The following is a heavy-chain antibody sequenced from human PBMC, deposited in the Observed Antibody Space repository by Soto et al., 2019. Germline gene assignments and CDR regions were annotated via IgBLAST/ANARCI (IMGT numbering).Heavy chain of an antibody. D-gene: IGHD6-19*01. Sequence: GASVKVSCEVSGYTLTELSMHWVRQAPGKGLEWMGGFDPEDGETIYAQKFQGRVTMTEDTSTDTAYMELSSLRSEDTAVYYCAHTLYSSGWYKVNAFDIWGQGTMVTVSS. J-gene: IGHJ3*02. CDR2: FDPEDGET. V-gene: IGHV1-24*01. CDR1: GYTLTELS. CDR3: AHTLYSSGWYKVNAFDI.